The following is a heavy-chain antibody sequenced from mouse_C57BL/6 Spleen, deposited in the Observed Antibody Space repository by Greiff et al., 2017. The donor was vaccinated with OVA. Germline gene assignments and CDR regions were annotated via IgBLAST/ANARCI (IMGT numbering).Heavy chain of an antibody. Sequence: EVKVEESGGGLVKPGGSLKLSCAASGFTFSSYAMSWVRQTPEKRLEWVATISDGGSYTYYQDNVKGRFTISRDNAKNNLYLQMSHLKSEDTAMYYCARDRDGSGCEAWFAYWGQGTLVTVSA. CDR1: GFTFSSYA. D-gene: IGHD1-1*01. V-gene: IGHV5-4*01. CDR3: ARDRDGSGCEAWFAY. J-gene: IGHJ3*01. CDR2: ISDGGSYT.